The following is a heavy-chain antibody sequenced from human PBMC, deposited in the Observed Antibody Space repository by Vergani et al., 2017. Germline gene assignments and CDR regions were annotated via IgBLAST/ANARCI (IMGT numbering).Heavy chain of an antibody. D-gene: IGHD3-22*01. CDR3: AKRSGYYLNWFDP. J-gene: IGHJ5*02. V-gene: IGHV3-30*02. Sequence: QVQLVESGGGVVQPGGSLRLSCAASGFTFSSYGMHWVRQAPDKGLEWVAFIRYDGSNKYYADSVKGLFTISRDNSKNTLYLQMNSLRAEDTAVYYCAKRSGYYLNWFDPWGQGTLVTVSS. CDR2: IRYDGSNK. CDR1: GFTFSSYG.